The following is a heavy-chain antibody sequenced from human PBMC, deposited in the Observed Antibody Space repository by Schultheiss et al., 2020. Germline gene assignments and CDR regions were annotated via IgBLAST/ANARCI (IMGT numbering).Heavy chain of an antibody. Sequence: SQTLSLTCAVSGGSISSGGYSWSWIRQPPGKGLEWIGYIYHSGSTNYNPSLKSRVTISVDTSKNQFSLKLSSVTAADTAVYYCARDPGQQQLVLWGQGTLVNVYS. D-gene: IGHD6-13*01. CDR2: IYHSGST. CDR1: GGSISSGGYS. CDR3: ARDPGQQQLVL. J-gene: IGHJ4*02. V-gene: IGHV4-30-2*01.